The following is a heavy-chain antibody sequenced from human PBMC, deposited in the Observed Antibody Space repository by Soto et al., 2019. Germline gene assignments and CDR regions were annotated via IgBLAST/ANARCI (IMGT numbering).Heavy chain of an antibody. CDR1: GFTFSSYA. CDR3: AKVQPITMIAVVIGGAFDI. J-gene: IGHJ3*02. Sequence: GGSLRLSCAASGFTFSSYAMSWVRQAPGKGLEWVSAISGSGGSTYYADSVKDRFTISRDNSKNTLYLQMNSLRAEDTAVYYCAKVQPITMIAVVIGGAFDIWGQGTMVTVSS. CDR2: ISGSGGST. D-gene: IGHD3-22*01. V-gene: IGHV3-23*01.